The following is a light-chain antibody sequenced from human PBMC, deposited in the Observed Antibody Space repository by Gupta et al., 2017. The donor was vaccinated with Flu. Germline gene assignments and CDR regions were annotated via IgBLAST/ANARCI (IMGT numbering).Light chain of an antibody. CDR2: GAS. J-gene: IGKJ1*01. Sequence: EIVMTQSPATLSVSPGERATLSCRASQSVSSNLAWYQQKPGQAPRLLIYGASTRATGIPARFSGSGSGTEFALTISSRQSEDFAVYYCQQYNNWPPVTFGQGTKVEIK. CDR3: QQYNNWPPVT. CDR1: QSVSSN. V-gene: IGKV3-15*01.